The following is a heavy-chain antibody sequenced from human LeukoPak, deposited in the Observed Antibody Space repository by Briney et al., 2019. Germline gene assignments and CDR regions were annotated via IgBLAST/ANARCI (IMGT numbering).Heavy chain of an antibody. CDR1: GFTFDDYA. V-gene: IGHV3-9*01. Sequence: GGSLRLSCAASGFTFDDYAMHWVRQAPGKGLEWVSGISWNGDSVGYADSVKGRFTISRDNAKNSLYLQMNSLRAEDTALYYCAKYTSGWFGAWGQGALVTVSS. CDR2: ISWNGDSV. D-gene: IGHD3-3*01. J-gene: IGHJ5*02. CDR3: AKYTSGWFGA.